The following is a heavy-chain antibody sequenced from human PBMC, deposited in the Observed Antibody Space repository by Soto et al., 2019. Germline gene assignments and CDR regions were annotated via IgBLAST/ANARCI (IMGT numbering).Heavy chain of an antibody. CDR1: GDTFSFYT. D-gene: IGHD3-10*01. Sequence: QVQLVQSGTEVKKPGSSVKVSCKASGDTFSFYTINWVRQAPGLGLEWVGRINPIVSMSNYAQKFQGRVPMTADKSTSTAYMELRSLRSDDTAMYFWAASYGSGYRAFDYWGQGALVIVSS. CDR3: AASYGSGYRAFDY. V-gene: IGHV1-69*02. CDR2: INPIVSMS. J-gene: IGHJ4*02.